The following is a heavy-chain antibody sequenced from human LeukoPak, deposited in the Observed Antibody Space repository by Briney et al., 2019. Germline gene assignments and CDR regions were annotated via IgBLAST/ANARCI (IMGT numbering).Heavy chain of an antibody. CDR3: AKDREYSSSPDYYYYGMDV. CDR2: ISGSGGGT. Sequence: GGSLRLSCAASGFTFSNYAMTWVRQAPGKGLEWVSGISGSGGGTYYAESMKGRFTISRDNSRNTLHLQMNSLRVDDTAVYYCAKDREYSSSPDYYYYGMDVWGKGTTVTVSS. V-gene: IGHV3-23*01. D-gene: IGHD6-13*01. J-gene: IGHJ6*04. CDR1: GFTFSNYA.